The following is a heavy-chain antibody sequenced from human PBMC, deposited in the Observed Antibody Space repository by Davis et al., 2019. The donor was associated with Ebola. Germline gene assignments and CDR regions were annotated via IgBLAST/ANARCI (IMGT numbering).Heavy chain of an antibody. J-gene: IGHJ6*04. CDR1: GFTFSSYS. Sequence: GESLKISCAASGFTFSSYSMNWVRQAPGKGLEWVSSISSSSSYIYYADSVKGRFTISRDNAKNSLYLQMNSLRAEDTAVYYCARDCTNGVCYYLGYYGMDVWGKGTTVTVSS. V-gene: IGHV3-21*01. CDR2: ISSSSSYI. CDR3: ARDCTNGVCYYLGYYGMDV. D-gene: IGHD2-8*01.